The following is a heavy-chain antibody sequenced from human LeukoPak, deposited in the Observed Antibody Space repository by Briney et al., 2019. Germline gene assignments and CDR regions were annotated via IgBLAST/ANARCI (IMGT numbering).Heavy chain of an antibody. V-gene: IGHV4-34*01. J-gene: IGHJ4*02. CDR3: AREVRSSGRNTWANDY. Sequence: GSLRLSCAASGFTFSSYSMNWVRQAPGKGLEWIGEINHSGSTNYNPSLKSRVTISVDTSKNQFSLKLSSVTAADTAVYYCAREVRSSGRNTWANDYWGQGTLVTVSS. CDR1: GFTFSSYS. CDR2: INHSGST. D-gene: IGHD6-19*01.